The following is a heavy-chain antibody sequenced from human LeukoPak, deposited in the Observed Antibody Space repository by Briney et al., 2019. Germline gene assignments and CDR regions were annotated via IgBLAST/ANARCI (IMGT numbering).Heavy chain of an antibody. CDR3: AREATIFAFDY. Sequence: SETLSLTCAVYGGSFSGYYWSGIRQPPGKGLEWIGEINHSGSTNYNPSLKSRVTISVDTSKNQFSLKLSSVTAADTAVYYCAREATIFAFDYWGQGTLVTVSS. CDR1: GGSFSGYY. CDR2: INHSGST. J-gene: IGHJ4*02. V-gene: IGHV4-34*01. D-gene: IGHD3-3*01.